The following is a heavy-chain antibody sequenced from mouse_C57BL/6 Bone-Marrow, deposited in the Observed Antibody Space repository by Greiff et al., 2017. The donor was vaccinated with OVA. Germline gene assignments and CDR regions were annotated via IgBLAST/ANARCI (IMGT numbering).Heavy chain of an antibody. J-gene: IGHJ4*01. V-gene: IGHV1-59*01. D-gene: IGHD2-2*01. CDR1: GYTFTSYW. CDR2: IDPSDSYT. Sequence: QFQLQQPVAELVRPGTSVKLSCKDSGYTFTSYWMHWVKQRPGQGLEWIGVIDPSDSYTNYNQKFKGKATLTVDTSSSTAYMQLSSLTSEDSAVYYCARMVTQAMDYWGQGTSVTVSS. CDR3: ARMVTQAMDY.